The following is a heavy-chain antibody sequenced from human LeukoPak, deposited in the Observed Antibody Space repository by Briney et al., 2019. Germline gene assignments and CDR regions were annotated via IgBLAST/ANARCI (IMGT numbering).Heavy chain of an antibody. Sequence: ASVKVSCKASGYTFTSYGISWVRQAPGQGLEWMGWISAYNGNTNYAQKLQGRVTMTTETSTSTAYMELRSLRSDDTAVYYCARGDYCSSTSCYGGSYYGMDVWGQGTTVTVSS. J-gene: IGHJ6*02. V-gene: IGHV1-18*01. D-gene: IGHD2-2*01. CDR2: ISAYNGNT. CDR1: GYTFTSYG. CDR3: ARGDYCSSTSCYGGSYYGMDV.